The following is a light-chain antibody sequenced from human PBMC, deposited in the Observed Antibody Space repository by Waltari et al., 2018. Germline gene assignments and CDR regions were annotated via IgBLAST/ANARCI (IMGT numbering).Light chain of an antibody. CDR3: QQYSSSSMFS. CDR2: KTF. J-gene: IGKJ2*03. V-gene: IGKV1-5*03. Sequence: DIQMTQSPSTLSASVGDRVTITCRASQSISTLLAWFQQKPGNHPKLLIYKTFNLERGVPSRFSCSGSGTEFTLTITSLQPDDFATYYCQQYSSSSMFSFGQGTKLEIK. CDR1: QSISTL.